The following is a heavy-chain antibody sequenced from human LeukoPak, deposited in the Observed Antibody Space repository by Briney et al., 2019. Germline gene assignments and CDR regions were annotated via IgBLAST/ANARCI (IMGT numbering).Heavy chain of an antibody. CDR3: ARDGSPIKAVTEDYYYYGMDV. D-gene: IGHD1-14*01. CDR2: INPDGNKK. CDR1: GLTFSSSW. V-gene: IGHV3-7*01. Sequence: GGSLRLSCAVSGLTFSSSWMDWVRQAPGKGLEWVASINPDGNKKYSADSVKGRFTISRDNAENSLYLQMNSLRVEDTAFYYCARDGSPIKAVTEDYYYYGMDVWGQGTTVTVSS. J-gene: IGHJ6*02.